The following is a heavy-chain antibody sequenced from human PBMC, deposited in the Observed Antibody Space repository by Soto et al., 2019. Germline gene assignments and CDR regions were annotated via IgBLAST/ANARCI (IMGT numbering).Heavy chain of an antibody. J-gene: IGHJ6*02. CDR1: GGSISSSSCY. CDR2: IYYSGST. V-gene: IGHV4-39*01. D-gene: IGHD3-9*01. Sequence: SEALSLTCTVSGGSISSSSCYWGWIRQPPGKGLEWIGSIYYSGSTYYNPSLKSRVTISVDTSKNQFSLKLSSVTAADTAVYYCAREETGPYDILTGFPPSGMDVWGQGTTVTVSS. CDR3: AREETGPYDILTGFPPSGMDV.